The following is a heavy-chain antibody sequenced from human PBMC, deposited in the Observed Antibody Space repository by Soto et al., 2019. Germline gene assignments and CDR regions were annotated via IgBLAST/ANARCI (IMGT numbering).Heavy chain of an antibody. CDR2: ISAYTDTP. Sequence: GASVKVSCKASGYTFTNFGVTWVRRAPGQGLEWMGWISAYTDTPNYAHKFQGRVTMPLDTSTSTAYMDLRSLTSDDTAVYYCARVMSVVEAWCDPWGQGTLVTVSS. CDR3: ARVMSVVEAWCDP. CDR1: GYTFTNFG. D-gene: IGHD2-8*01. J-gene: IGHJ5*02. V-gene: IGHV1-18*01.